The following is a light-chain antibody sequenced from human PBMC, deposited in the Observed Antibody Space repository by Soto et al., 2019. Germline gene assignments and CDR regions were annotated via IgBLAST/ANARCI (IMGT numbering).Light chain of an antibody. CDR1: SSDVGGYNY. CDR3: SSYTSSSTWV. Sequence: QSALTQPASVSGSPGQSITISCNGTSSDVGGYNYVSWYQQHPGKAPKLMIYDVSNRPSGVSNRFSGSKSGNTASLTISGLKAEDEADYSCSSYTSSSTWVFGGGTQLTVL. J-gene: IGLJ3*02. V-gene: IGLV2-14*01. CDR2: DVS.